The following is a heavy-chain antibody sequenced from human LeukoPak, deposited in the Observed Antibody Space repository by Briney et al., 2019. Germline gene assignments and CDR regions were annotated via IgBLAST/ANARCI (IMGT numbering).Heavy chain of an antibody. CDR3: AKPPRYDYSNYGARGMDV. D-gene: IGHD4-11*01. CDR1: GFTFSSYA. CDR2: ISGSGGST. Sequence: GGSLRLSCAASGFTFSSYAMSWVRQAPGKGLEWVSAISGSGGSTYYADSMKGRFTISRDNSKNTLYLQMNSLRAEDTAVYYCAKPPRYDYSNYGARGMDVWGQGTTVIVSS. J-gene: IGHJ6*02. V-gene: IGHV3-23*01.